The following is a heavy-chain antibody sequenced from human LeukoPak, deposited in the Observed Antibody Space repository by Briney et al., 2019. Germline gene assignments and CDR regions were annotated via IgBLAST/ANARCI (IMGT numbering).Heavy chain of an antibody. V-gene: IGHV3-23*01. J-gene: IGHJ4*02. CDR3: AIDVNSSGSFPDY. CDR1: GFTFSSSA. Sequence: PGGSLRLSCAVTGFTFSSSAMTWVRQAPGEGLEWVSAISASGGSTFYADSVKGRFTISRDNSRNTLYLQMDSLRDEDTAVYYCAIDVNSSGSFPDYWGQGTLVTVSS. CDR2: ISASGGST. D-gene: IGHD3-22*01.